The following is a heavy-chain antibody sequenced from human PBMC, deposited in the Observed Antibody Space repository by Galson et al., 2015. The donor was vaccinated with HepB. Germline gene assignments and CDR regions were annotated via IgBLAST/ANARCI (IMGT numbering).Heavy chain of an antibody. CDR1: GFTFSSYW. Sequence: SLRLSCAASGFTFSSYWMSWVRQAPGKGLEWVANIKQDGSEKYYVDSVRGRFTISRDNAKNSLYLQMNSLRAEDTAVYYCARERASGSHYKPNDYWGQGTLVTVSS. D-gene: IGHD1-26*01. J-gene: IGHJ4*02. V-gene: IGHV3-7*01. CDR3: ARERASGSHYKPNDY. CDR2: IKQDGSEK.